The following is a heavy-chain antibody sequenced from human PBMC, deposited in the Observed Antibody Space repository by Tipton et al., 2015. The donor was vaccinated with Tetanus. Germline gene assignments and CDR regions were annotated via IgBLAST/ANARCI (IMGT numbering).Heavy chain of an antibody. V-gene: IGHV3-30-3*01. J-gene: IGHJ4*02. CDR3: ARDSKFGSSWYKDC. CDR1: GFTFSSYA. CDR2: ISYDGSNK. D-gene: IGHD6-13*01. Sequence: SLRLSCAASGFTFSSYAMHWVRQAPGKGLEWVAVISYDGSNKYYADSVKGRFTISRDNSKNTLYLQMNSLRAEDTAVYYCARDSKFGSSWYKDCWGQGTLVTVSS.